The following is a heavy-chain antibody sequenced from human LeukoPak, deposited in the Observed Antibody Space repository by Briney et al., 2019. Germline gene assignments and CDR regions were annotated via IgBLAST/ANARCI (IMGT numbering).Heavy chain of an antibody. CDR2: ISGSGGST. J-gene: IGHJ4*02. V-gene: IGHV3-23*01. CDR3: AKPSSSWYGALGY. CDR1: GFTFSSYA. D-gene: IGHD6-13*01. Sequence: GGSLRLSCAASGFTFSSYAMSWVRQAPGKGLEWVSAISGSGGSTYYADSVRGRFTISRDNSKNTLYLQMNSLRAEDTAVYYCAKPSSSWYGALGYWGQGTLVTVSS.